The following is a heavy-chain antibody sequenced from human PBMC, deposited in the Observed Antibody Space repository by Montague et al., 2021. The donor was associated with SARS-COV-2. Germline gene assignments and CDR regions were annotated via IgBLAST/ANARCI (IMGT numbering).Heavy chain of an antibody. Sequence: SETLSLTCTVSGGYISSSTYYWAWIRQPPGKGLEWIGSIYYRGSTYYNPSLKSRVFISVDTSKKQLSLTLTSVTAADTAVYYCATQEDPSGWIPGPFDFWGQGTLLSVSS. J-gene: IGHJ4*02. CDR1: GGYISSSTYY. V-gene: IGHV4-39*01. CDR3: ATQEDPSGWIPGPFDF. D-gene: IGHD6-19*01. CDR2: IYYRGST.